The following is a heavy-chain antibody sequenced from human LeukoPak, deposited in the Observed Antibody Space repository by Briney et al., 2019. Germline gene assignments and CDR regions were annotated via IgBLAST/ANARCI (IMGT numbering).Heavy chain of an antibody. J-gene: IGHJ5*02. D-gene: IGHD5-18*01. V-gene: IGHV1-18*01. CDR3: ARVVDSYGELGP. CDR1: GYTFSSYA. Sequence: ASVKVSCKASGYTFSSYALSWVRQAPGQGLEWMGWISVYSGDTKYAQKLQGRATLTTDTATNTVHMELRSLRSDDTAVYYCARVVDSYGELGPWGQGTLVTVSS. CDR2: ISVYSGDT.